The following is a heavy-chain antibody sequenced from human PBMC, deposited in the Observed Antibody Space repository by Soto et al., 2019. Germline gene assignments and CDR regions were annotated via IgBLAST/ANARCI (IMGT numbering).Heavy chain of an antibody. J-gene: IGHJ4*02. Sequence: GGSLRLSCAASGFTFSSYAMSWVRQAPGKGLEWVSSISGSGGGTYYADSVKGRFTFSRDNSKNTLYLQMNSLRAEDTAVYFCAKFGMATTKRSPPYYIDYWGQGALVTVSS. D-gene: IGHD1-1*01. CDR1: GFTFSSYA. V-gene: IGHV3-23*01. CDR2: ISGSGGGT. CDR3: AKFGMATTKRSPPYYIDY.